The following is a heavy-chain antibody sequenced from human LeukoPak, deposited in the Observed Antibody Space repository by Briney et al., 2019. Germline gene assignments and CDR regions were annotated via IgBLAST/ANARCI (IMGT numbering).Heavy chain of an antibody. V-gene: IGHV3-21*01. CDR3: ARVGTMVRGVPTFDY. CDR2: ISSSSSYI. CDR1: GFTFSSYS. D-gene: IGHD3-10*01. J-gene: IGHJ4*02. Sequence: GGSLRLSCAASGFTFSSYSMNWVRQAPGKGLEWASSISSSSSYIYYANSVKGRFTISRDNAKTSLYLQMNSLRAEDTAVYYCARVGTMVRGVPTFDYWGQGTLVTVSS.